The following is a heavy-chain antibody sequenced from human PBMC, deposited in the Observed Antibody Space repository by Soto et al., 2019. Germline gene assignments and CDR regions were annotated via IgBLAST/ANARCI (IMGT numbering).Heavy chain of an antibody. J-gene: IGHJ4*02. D-gene: IGHD3-9*01. CDR1: GFTFSTYS. V-gene: IGHV3-21*01. CDR3: ARFSGTGLDY. CDR2: ISSSSSYI. Sequence: EVQLVESGGGLVKPGGSLRLSCAASGFTFSTYSINWVRQPPGKGLEWVSSISSSSSYIYYADSVKGRFTISRDNAKNSLYLQMNSLRAEDMAVYYCARFSGTGLDYWGQGTLVTVSS.